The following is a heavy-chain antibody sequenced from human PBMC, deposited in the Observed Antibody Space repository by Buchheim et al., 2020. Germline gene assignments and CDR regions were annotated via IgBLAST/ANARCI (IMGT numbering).Heavy chain of an antibody. CDR1: GGSISSGGYS. Sequence: QLQLQESGSGLVKPSQTLSLTCAVSGGSISSGGYSWSWIRQPPGKGLEWIGYIYHSGSTYYNPSLKSRVTITVDRSKNQFSLKLSSVTAADTAVYYCARGIPNCSGGSCYTYYFDYWGQGTL. J-gene: IGHJ4*02. V-gene: IGHV4-30-2*01. CDR2: IYHSGST. CDR3: ARGIPNCSGGSCYTYYFDY. D-gene: IGHD2-15*01.